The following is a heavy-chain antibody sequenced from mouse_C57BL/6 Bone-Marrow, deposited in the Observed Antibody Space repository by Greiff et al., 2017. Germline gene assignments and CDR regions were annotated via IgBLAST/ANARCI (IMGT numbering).Heavy chain of an antibody. Sequence: VQLQQSGPGLVAPSQSLSITCTVSGFSLTSSGVDWVRPPPGKGLEWLGVKWGGGSTHYNSALMSRLSISKDNSKSQVIIKMNSLQTEDTAMYYGAKQSNSDWYFDVWGTGTTVTVSS. J-gene: IGHJ1*03. CDR1: GFSLTSSG. CDR3: AKQSNSDWYFDV. CDR2: KWGGGST. V-gene: IGHV2-9*01. D-gene: IGHD2-5*01.